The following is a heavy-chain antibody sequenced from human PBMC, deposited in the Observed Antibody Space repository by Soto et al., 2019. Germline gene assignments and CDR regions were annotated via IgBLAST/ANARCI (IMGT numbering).Heavy chain of an antibody. CDR3: ARQRRGCNSSSCSGPDS. Sequence: PSETLSLTCTVSGGSIRSGDFYWSWIRQPPGKGLEWIGYIYHSGGTYYNPSLESRVTISVDTSKNQFSLKLSSVTAADTAVYYCARQRRGCNSSSCSGPDSWGQGTLVTVSS. V-gene: IGHV4-30-4*01. CDR1: GGSIRSGDFY. CDR2: IYHSGGT. D-gene: IGHD2-2*01. J-gene: IGHJ4*02.